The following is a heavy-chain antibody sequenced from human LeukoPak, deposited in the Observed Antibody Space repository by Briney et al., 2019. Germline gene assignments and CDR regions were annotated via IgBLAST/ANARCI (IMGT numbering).Heavy chain of an antibody. J-gene: IGHJ4*02. V-gene: IGHV3-9*01. CDR3: AKDANSRFLEWLLYSAYYFDY. Sequence: GRSLRLSCAASGFTFDDYAMPWVRQAPGKGLEWVSGISWNSGSIGYADSVKGRFTISRDNAKNSLYLQMNSLRAEDTALYYCAKDANSRFLEWLLYSAYYFDYWGQGTLVTVSS. CDR2: ISWNSGSI. CDR1: GFTFDDYA. D-gene: IGHD3-3*01.